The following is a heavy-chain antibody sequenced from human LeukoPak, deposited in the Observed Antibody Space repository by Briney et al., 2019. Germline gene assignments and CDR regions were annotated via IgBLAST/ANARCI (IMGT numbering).Heavy chain of an antibody. CDR3: ASATNLRIAAAGAPLYYFDY. V-gene: IGHV4-38-2*02. CDR1: GYSISSDYY. Sequence: PSETLSLTCTASGYSISSDYYWCLIRPPREKLLEWFGIIYHSGSTYYDPSLKSRVTISVDTSKNQFSLKLSSVTAADTAVYYCASATNLRIAAAGAPLYYFDYWGQGTLVTVSS. J-gene: IGHJ4*02. CDR2: IYHSGST. D-gene: IGHD6-13*01.